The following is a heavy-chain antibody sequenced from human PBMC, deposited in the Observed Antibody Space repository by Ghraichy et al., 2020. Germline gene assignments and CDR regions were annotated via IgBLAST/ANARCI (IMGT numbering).Heavy chain of an antibody. D-gene: IGHD3-3*01. CDR2: INSDGSST. CDR3: ARDRGPIFGVVTHYYYGMDV. J-gene: IGHJ6*02. V-gene: IGHV3-74*01. CDR1: GFTFSSYW. Sequence: SCAASGFTFSSYWMHWVRQAPGKGLVWVSRINSDGSSTSYADSVKGRFTISRDNAKNTLYLQMNSLRAEDTAVYYCARDRGPIFGVVTHYYYGMDVWGQGTTVTVSS.